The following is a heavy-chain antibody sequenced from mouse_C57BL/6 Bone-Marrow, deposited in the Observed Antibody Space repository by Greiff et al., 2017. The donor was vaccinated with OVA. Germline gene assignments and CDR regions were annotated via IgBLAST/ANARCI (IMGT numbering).Heavy chain of an antibody. J-gene: IGHJ3*01. V-gene: IGHV5-4*01. CDR3: ARARVAY. Sequence: EVQRVESGGGLVKPGGSLKLSCAASGFTFSSYAMSWVRQTPEQRLEWVATISDGGSYTYYPDNVKGRFTISRDNAKNNLYLQMSHLKSEDTAMYYCARARVAYWGQGTLVTVSA. CDR2: ISDGGSYT. CDR1: GFTFSSYA.